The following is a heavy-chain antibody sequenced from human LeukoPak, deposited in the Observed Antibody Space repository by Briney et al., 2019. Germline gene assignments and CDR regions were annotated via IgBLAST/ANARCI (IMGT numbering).Heavy chain of an antibody. V-gene: IGHV1-69*05. CDR3: APSGEYSSSPPLDY. CDR2: IIPIFGTA. CDR1: GYTFTTYG. Sequence: GASVKVSCKASGYTFTTYGVSWVRQAPGQGLEWMGGIIPIFGTANYAQKFQGRVTITTAESTSTAYMELSSLRSEDTAVYYCAPSGEYSSSPPLDYWGQGTLVTVSS. D-gene: IGHD6-6*01. J-gene: IGHJ4*02.